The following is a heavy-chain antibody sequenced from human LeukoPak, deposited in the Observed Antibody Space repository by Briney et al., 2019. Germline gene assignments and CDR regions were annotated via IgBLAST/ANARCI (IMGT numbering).Heavy chain of an antibody. CDR3: VRVGYYGSGSYYEVPSAFDY. CDR2: ISSSGSTI. Sequence: GGSLRLSCAASGFTFSSYEMNWVRQAPGKGLEWVSYISSSGSTIYYADSVKGRFTISRDNAKNSLYLQMNSLRAEDTAVYYCVRVGYYGSGSYYEVPSAFDYWGQGTLVTVSS. J-gene: IGHJ4*02. D-gene: IGHD3-10*01. V-gene: IGHV3-48*03. CDR1: GFTFSSYE.